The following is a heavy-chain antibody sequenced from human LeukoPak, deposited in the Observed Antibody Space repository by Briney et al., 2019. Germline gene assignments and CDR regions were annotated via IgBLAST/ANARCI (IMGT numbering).Heavy chain of an antibody. CDR2: IYYSGTT. V-gene: IGHV4-39*07. D-gene: IGHD6-13*01. Sequence: KPSETLSLTCTVSGGSINSSSRNSYYWGWIRQPPGKGLEWVGGIYYSGTTYYSPSLKSRVTMSVDTSKNQFSLKLSSVTAADTAVYYCARDRGIAAAGSELDYWGQGTLVTVSS. CDR1: GGSINSSSRNSYY. J-gene: IGHJ4*02. CDR3: ARDRGIAAAGSELDY.